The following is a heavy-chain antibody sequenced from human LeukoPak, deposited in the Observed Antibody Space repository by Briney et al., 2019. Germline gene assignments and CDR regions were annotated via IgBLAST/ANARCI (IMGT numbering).Heavy chain of an antibody. J-gene: IGHJ6*02. CDR3: ARDVGYYGSGSYDYYYGMDV. Sequence: ASVKVPCKASGYTFTSYDINWVRQATGQGLEWMGWISAYNGNTNYAQKLQGRVTMTTDTSTSTAYMELRSLRSDDTAVYYCARDVGYYGSGSYDYYYGMDVWGQGTTVTVSS. D-gene: IGHD3-10*01. CDR2: ISAYNGNT. V-gene: IGHV1-18*01. CDR1: GYTFTSYD.